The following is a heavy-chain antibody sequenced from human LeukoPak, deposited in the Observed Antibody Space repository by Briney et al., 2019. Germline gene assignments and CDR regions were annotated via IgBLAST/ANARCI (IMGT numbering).Heavy chain of an antibody. J-gene: IGHJ5*02. D-gene: IGHD3-16*01. Sequence: SETLSLTCTVSGGSISSYYWSWIRQPPGKGLEWIGYIYYSGSTNYNPSLKSRVTISVDTSKNQFSLKLSSVPAADTAVYYCARQRGSGGYNWFDPWGQGTLVTVSS. V-gene: IGHV4-59*01. CDR3: ARQRGSGGYNWFDP. CDR2: IYYSGST. CDR1: GGSISSYY.